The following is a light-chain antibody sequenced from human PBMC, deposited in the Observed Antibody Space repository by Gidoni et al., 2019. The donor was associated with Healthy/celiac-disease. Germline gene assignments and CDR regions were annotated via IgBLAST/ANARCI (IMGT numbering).Light chain of an antibody. CDR2: KAS. CDR1: QSISSW. Sequence: DIPLTQSPSTLSASVGDRVTIPCRASQSISSWLAWYQQKPGKAPKLLIYKASSLESGVPSRFSGSGSGKEFTLTISRLQPDDFATYYCQQYNSYSWTFGQGTKVEIK. V-gene: IGKV1-5*03. J-gene: IGKJ1*01. CDR3: QQYNSYSWT.